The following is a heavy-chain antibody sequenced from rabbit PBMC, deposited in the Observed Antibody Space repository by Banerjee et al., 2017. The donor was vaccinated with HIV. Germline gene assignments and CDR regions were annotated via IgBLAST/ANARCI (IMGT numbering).Heavy chain of an antibody. J-gene: IGHJ4*01. V-gene: IGHV1S45*01. CDR2: IYAGKGSA. CDR3: ARDRDWTLDL. CDR1: GFDFSSYYM. Sequence: QEQLKETGGGLVQPGGSLTLSCKASGFDFSSYYMSWVRQAPGKGLEWIGIIYAGKGSAYYASWVNGRFTISKTSSTTVTLQMTSLTAADTATYFCARDRDWTLDLWGPGTLVTVS. D-gene: IGHD4-2*01.